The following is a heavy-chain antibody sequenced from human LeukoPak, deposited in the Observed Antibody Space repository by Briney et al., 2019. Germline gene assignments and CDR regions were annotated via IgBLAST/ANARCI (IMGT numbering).Heavy chain of an antibody. CDR1: GYIFTSYW. CDR2: IDPTDSYS. J-gene: IGHJ4*02. CDR3: ARLDRDGYNWQTFDY. V-gene: IGHV5-10-1*01. D-gene: IGHD5-24*01. Sequence: GESLKISCKGSGYIFTSYWIIWVRQTPGKGLEWMGTIDPTDSYSKYSPSFQGHVTISADKSISTAYLQWSSLKASDTAMYYCARLDRDGYNWQTFDYWGQGTLVTVSS.